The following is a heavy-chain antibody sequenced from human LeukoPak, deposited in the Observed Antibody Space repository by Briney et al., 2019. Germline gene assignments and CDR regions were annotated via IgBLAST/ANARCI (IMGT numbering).Heavy chain of an antibody. CDR1: GFTFSGSA. D-gene: IGHD3-22*01. CDR3: TGDNFDSSVKFDY. CDR2: IRSKANNYAT. Sequence: GGSLRLSCVVSGFTFSGSAVHWVRQASGKGLEWVGRIRSKANNYATAYAASVRGRFTISRDDSKNTAYLQMNSLKTEDTAVYYCTGDNFDSSVKFDYWGQGTLVTVSS. J-gene: IGHJ4*02. V-gene: IGHV3-73*01.